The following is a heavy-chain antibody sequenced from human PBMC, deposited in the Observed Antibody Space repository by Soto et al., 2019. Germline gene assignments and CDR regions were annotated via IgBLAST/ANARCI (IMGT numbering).Heavy chain of an antibody. CDR1: GGSISTGDYY. D-gene: IGHD5-12*01. V-gene: IGHV4-30-4*01. CDR2: IYYSGNT. Sequence: SLCLTGTVSGGSISTGDYYLSWIRQPPGKGLEWIGYIYYSGNTFYSPSLKRRLTISLNTPKNQFSLRLGSVTAADTAVYYCASEDGYKRMYWGQGTQVTVSS. J-gene: IGHJ4*02. CDR3: ASEDGYKRMY.